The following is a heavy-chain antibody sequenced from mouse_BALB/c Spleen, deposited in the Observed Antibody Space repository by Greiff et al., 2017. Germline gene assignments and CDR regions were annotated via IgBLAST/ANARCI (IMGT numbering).Heavy chain of an antibody. CDR3: ARWVLLYFDV. V-gene: IGHV3-2*02. D-gene: IGHD2-14*01. J-gene: IGHJ1*01. CDR2: ISYSGST. Sequence: EVKLLESGPGLVKPSQSLSLTCTVTGYSITSDYAWNWIRQFPGNKLEWMGYISYSGSTSYNPSLNSRISITRDTSKNQFFLQLNSVTTEDTATYYCARWVLLYFDVWGAGTTVTVSA. CDR1: GYSITSDYA.